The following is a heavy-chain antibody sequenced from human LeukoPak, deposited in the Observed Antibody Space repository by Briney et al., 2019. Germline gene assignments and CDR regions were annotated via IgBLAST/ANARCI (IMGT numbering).Heavy chain of an antibody. CDR1: GFTFGDYA. CDR3: ARLNGNFQSSYDS. D-gene: IGHD1-7*01. V-gene: IGHV4-59*12. J-gene: IGHJ4*02. CDR2: IYYRGTD. Sequence: GSLRLSCTASGFTFGDYASSWVRQPPGKGLQWIGHIYYRGTDFYNPSLKSRVTISPDTSKNQFSLTLTSVTAADTALYYCARLNGNFQSSYDSWGQGTLVTVSS.